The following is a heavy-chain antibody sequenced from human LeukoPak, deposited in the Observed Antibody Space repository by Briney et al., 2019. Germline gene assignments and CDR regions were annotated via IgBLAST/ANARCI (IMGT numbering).Heavy chain of an antibody. CDR1: GGSISSYY. CDR2: IYYSGST. Sequence: SETLSLTCTVSGGSISSYYWSWIRQPPGKGLEWIGYIYYSGSTNYNPSLKSRVTISVDTSKNQFFLKLSSVTAADTAVYYCARHLSGGPGGDYYYGMDVWGQGTTVTVSS. V-gene: IGHV4-59*08. D-gene: IGHD3-16*02. CDR3: ARHLSGGPGGDYYYGMDV. J-gene: IGHJ6*02.